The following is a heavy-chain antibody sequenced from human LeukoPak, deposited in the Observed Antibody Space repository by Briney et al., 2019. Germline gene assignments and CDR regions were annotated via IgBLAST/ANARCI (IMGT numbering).Heavy chain of an antibody. CDR3: AKPPPDSSSWLFDY. D-gene: IGHD6-13*01. CDR2: ISDNGGST. V-gene: IGHV3-23*01. CDR1: GFTFSTYA. Sequence: GGSLRLSCAASGFTFSTYAMSWVRQAPGKGLEWVSTISDNGGSTYYADSVKGRFTISRDNSKNTLYLQMNSLRVEDTAVYYCAKPPPDSSSWLFDYWGQGTLVTVSS. J-gene: IGHJ4*02.